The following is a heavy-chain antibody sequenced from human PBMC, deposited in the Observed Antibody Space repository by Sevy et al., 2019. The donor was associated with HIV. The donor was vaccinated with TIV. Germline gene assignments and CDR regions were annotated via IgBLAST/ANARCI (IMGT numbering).Heavy chain of an antibody. D-gene: IGHD3-10*01. V-gene: IGHV3-15*01. CDR3: TTPTFRSVTGSSYYYFSLDV. J-gene: IGHJ6*02. Sequence: GGFLRLSCVASGFTLNNVWMSWVRQAPGKGLEWVGRIKSMANGETIDYAAPVKGRLTISRDESKNTAYLQMNSLKTDDTGVYYCTTPTFRSVTGSSYYYFSLDVWGQGTTVTVSS. CDR1: GFTLNNVW. CDR2: IKSMANGETI.